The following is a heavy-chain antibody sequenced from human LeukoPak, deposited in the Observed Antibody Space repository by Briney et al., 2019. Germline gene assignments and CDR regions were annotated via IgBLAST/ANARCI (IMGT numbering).Heavy chain of an antibody. CDR3: AKVVDGFWSGSGWFDP. V-gene: IGHV1-18*01. J-gene: IGHJ5*02. CDR1: GYTFTSYG. D-gene: IGHD3-3*01. CDR2: ISAYNGNT. Sequence: GASVKVSCKASGYTFTSYGISWVRQAPGQGLEWMGWISAYNGNTNYAQKLQGRVTMTTDTSTSTAYMELRSLRSDDTAVYYCAKVVDGFWSGSGWFDPWGQGTLVTVSS.